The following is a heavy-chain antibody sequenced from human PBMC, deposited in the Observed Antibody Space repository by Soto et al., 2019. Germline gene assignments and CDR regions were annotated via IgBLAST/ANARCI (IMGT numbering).Heavy chain of an antibody. J-gene: IGHJ5*02. CDR2: VYWDDDK. V-gene: IGHV2-5*02. D-gene: IGHD5-18*01. Sequence: QITLKESGPTLVKPTQTLTLTCTFSGFSLSTTGVGVGWIRQPPGKALEWLALVYWDDDKRYSPSLQSRLTITKDTSKNQVVLTMTNMDPVDTATYSCAHRLADSHGRWFDPWGQGTLVTVSS. CDR3: AHRLADSHGRWFDP. CDR1: GFSLSTTGVG.